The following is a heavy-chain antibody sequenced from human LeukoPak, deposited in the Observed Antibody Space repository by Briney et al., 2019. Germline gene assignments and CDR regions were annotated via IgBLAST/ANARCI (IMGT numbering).Heavy chain of an antibody. Sequence: PSETLSLTCTVSGGSISSYYWSWIRQPPGKGLEWIGYIYYSGSTNHNPSLKSRVTISVDTSKNQFSLKLSSVTAADTAVYYCARADYYGSGSYYNGWGQGTLVTVSS. J-gene: IGHJ4*02. CDR3: ARADYYGSGSYYNG. D-gene: IGHD3-10*01. CDR1: GGSISSYY. V-gene: IGHV4-59*01. CDR2: IYYSGST.